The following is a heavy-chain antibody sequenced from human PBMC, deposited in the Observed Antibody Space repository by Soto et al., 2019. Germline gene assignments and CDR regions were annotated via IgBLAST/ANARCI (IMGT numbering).Heavy chain of an antibody. J-gene: IGHJ4*02. CDR3: ASYACTNGVCYSYSFDY. CDR1: GYTFTGYY. D-gene: IGHD2-8*01. V-gene: IGHV1-2*02. CDR2: INPNSGGT. Sequence: ASVKVSCKASGYTFTGYYMHWVRQAPGQGLEWMGWINPNSGGTNYAQKFQGRVTMTRDTSISTAYMELSRLRSDDTAVYYCASYACTNGVCYSYSFDYWGQGTLVTVS.